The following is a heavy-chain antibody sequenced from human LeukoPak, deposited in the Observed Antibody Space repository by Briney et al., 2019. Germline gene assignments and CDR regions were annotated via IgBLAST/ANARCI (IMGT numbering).Heavy chain of an antibody. D-gene: IGHD3-22*01. CDR3: ARGSSVAYYYDSSGSSLDC. Sequence: PSETLSLTCTVSGGSISSSSYYWGWIRQPPGKGLEWIGSIYYSGSTYYNPSLKSRVTISVDTSKNQFSLKLSSVTAADTAVYYCARGSSVAYYYDSSGSSLDCWGQGTPVTVSS. CDR2: IYYSGST. CDR1: GGSISSSSYY. J-gene: IGHJ4*02. V-gene: IGHV4-39*07.